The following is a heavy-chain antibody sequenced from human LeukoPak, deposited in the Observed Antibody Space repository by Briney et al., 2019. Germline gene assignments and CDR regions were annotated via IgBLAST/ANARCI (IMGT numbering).Heavy chain of an antibody. V-gene: IGHV4-34*09. J-gene: IGHJ5*02. D-gene: IGHD4-11*01. Sequence: SETLSLTCAVYGGSFSGYYWSWIRQPPGKGLEWVGEINHSGSTYYNPSLKSRVTISVDTSKNQFSLKLSSVTAADTAVYYCARDRRYSNWFDPWGQGTLVTVSS. CDR3: ARDRRYSNWFDP. CDR1: GGSFSGYY. CDR2: INHSGST.